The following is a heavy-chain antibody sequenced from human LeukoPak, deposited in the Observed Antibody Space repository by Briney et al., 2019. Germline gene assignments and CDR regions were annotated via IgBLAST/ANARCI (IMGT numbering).Heavy chain of an antibody. CDR1: GYTFTRYG. D-gene: IGHD3-22*01. V-gene: IGHV1-18*01. CDR2: ISAYNGNT. Sequence: ASVTVSCKASGYTFTRYGISWVRQAPGQGLEWMGWISAYNGNTNYAQKFQGRVTMTTDTSTSTAYMELRSLRSDDTAVYFCARGYYYDSSGYCWYFDYWGQGTPVTLSS. J-gene: IGHJ4*02. CDR3: ARGYYYDSSGYCWYFDY.